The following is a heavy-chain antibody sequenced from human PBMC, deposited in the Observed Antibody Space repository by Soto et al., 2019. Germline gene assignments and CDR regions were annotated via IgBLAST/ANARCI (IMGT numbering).Heavy chain of an antibody. V-gene: IGHV1-69*02. D-gene: IGHD6-6*01. CDR3: ARGRGFSRSYYFDY. CDR2: IIPILGIA. J-gene: IGHJ4*02. CDR1: GGTFSSYT. Sequence: QVQLVQSGAEVKKPGSSVKVSCKASGGTFSSYTISWVRQAPGQGLEWMGRIIPILGIANYAQKFQGRVTITADKSTSKAYMELSSLRSEDTAVYYCARGRGFSRSYYFDYWGQGTLVTVSS.